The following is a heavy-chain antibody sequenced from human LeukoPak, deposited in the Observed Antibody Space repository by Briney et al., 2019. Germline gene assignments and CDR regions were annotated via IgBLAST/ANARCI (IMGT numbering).Heavy chain of an antibody. CDR3: TRGSLGRYLERLPSILDY. J-gene: IGHJ4*02. V-gene: IGHV3-9*01. CDR2: INWNSGSV. Sequence: GGSLRLSCAASGFSFEDYAMHWVRRAPGKGLEWVSGINWNSGSVGYADSVKGRFTSSRDNAKNSLFLEIDSLRSEDTALYFCTRGSLGRYLERLPSILDYWGQGTLVTLS. CDR1: GFSFEDYA. D-gene: IGHD3-3*01.